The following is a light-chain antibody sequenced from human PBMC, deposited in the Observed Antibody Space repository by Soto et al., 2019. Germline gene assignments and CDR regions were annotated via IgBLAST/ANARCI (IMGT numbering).Light chain of an antibody. CDR3: QQYNRYPMT. CDR2: KAS. J-gene: IGKJ1*01. Sequence: DIQMTQSPSTLSASVGDRVTITCRASQSISSWLAWYQQKPGKAPKLLIYKASSLESGVPSRFSGSGSGTEFTLTISSLQPDDFATYYCQQYNRYPMTFGQGTQVEIK. CDR1: QSISSW. V-gene: IGKV1-5*03.